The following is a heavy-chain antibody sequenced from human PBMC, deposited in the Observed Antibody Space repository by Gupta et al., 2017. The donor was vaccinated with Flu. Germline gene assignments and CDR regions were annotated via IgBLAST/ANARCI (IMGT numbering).Heavy chain of an antibody. CDR1: GFTFSSYG. CDR2: ISYDGSNK. J-gene: IGHJ6*02. V-gene: IGHV3-30*18. Sequence: QVQLVESGGGVVQPGRSLRLSCAASGFTFSSYGMQWVRQAPGKRLEWVAVISYDGSNKYYADSVKGRFTISRDNSKNTLYLQMNSLRAEDTAVYYCAKDASIAAAGTYYYYGMDVWGQGTTVTVSS. CDR3: AKDASIAAAGTYYYYGMDV. D-gene: IGHD6-13*01.